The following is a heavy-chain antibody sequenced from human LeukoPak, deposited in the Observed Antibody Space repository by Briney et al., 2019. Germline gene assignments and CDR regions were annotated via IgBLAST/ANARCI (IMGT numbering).Heavy chain of an antibody. V-gene: IGHV3-48*04. D-gene: IGHD3-3*01. J-gene: IGHJ4*02. CDR3: TSLWYHNFWSGSYTDRPTTAFDS. CDR1: GFTFSSYS. CDR2: ISSSSSTI. Sequence: GGSLRLSCAASGFTFSSYSMNWVRQAPGKGLEWVSYISSSSSTIYYADSVKGRFIISRDNAKNSLYLQMNSLRVEDTAVYYCTSLWYHNFWSGSYTDRPTTAFDSWGQGTLLTVSS.